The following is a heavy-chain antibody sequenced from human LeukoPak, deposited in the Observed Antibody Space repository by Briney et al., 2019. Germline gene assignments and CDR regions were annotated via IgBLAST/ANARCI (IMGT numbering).Heavy chain of an antibody. Sequence: GASVKVSCKAFGYTFTSNYMHWVRQAPGQGPEWMGVISPSGGSTTYAQKFQGRVTMTRNTSISTAYMELSSLRSEDTAVYYCARGPGWFGEFYYYYYYMDVWGKGTTVTISS. V-gene: IGHV1-46*01. CDR1: GYTFTSNY. J-gene: IGHJ6*03. D-gene: IGHD3-10*01. CDR2: ISPSGGST. CDR3: ARGPGWFGEFYYYYYYMDV.